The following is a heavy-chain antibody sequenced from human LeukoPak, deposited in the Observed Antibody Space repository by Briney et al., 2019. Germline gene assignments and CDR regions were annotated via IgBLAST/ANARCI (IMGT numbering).Heavy chain of an antibody. J-gene: IGHJ4*02. D-gene: IGHD2-15*01. CDR3: AKAPDIVVVVAAWFDY. Sequence: GGSLRLSCAASGFTFSSYVMNWVRQAPGKGLEWVSGISDSGGGTYYADSVKGRFTISRDNSKNTLYLQMNSLRAEDTAVYYCAKAPDIVVVVAAWFDYWGQGTLVTVSS. V-gene: IGHV3-23*01. CDR2: ISDSGGGT. CDR1: GFTFSSYV.